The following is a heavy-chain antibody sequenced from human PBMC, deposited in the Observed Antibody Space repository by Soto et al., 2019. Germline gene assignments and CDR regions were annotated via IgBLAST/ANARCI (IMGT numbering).Heavy chain of an antibody. J-gene: IGHJ4*02. D-gene: IGHD1-20*01. CDR1: GYTLTELS. V-gene: IGHV1-24*01. CDR3: ATSFPSPWYNWNDRGNY. Sequence: VASVKVSCKVSGYTLTELSMHWVRQAPGKGLEWMGGFDPEDGETIYAQKFQGRVTMTEDTSTDTAYMELSSLRSEDTAVYYCATSFPSPWYNWNDRGNYWGQGTLVTVSS. CDR2: FDPEDGET.